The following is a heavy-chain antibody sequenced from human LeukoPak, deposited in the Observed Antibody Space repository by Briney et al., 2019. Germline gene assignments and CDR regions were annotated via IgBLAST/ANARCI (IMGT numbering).Heavy chain of an antibody. Sequence: SQTLSLTCTVSGGSLSSGDYYWPWLRQHPGTGLEWIGFIYYSGNTYYNPSLKSRVTISIDTSKNQFSLKLSSVTAADTAVYYCATTRAHQFDYWGQGTLVTVSS. CDR2: IYYSGNT. CDR1: GGSLSSGDYY. J-gene: IGHJ4*02. D-gene: IGHD4-11*01. V-gene: IGHV4-31*03. CDR3: ATTRAHQFDY.